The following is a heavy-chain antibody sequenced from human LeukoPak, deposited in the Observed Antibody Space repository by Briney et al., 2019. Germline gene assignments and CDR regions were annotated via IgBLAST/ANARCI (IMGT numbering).Heavy chain of an antibody. D-gene: IGHD3-10*01. CDR3: ARDAGAYYYYGMDV. J-gene: IGHJ6*02. V-gene: IGHV3-53*01. CDR1: GFTVSSNY. Sequence: PGGSLRLSCAASGFTVSSNYMSRVRQAPGKGLEWVSVIYSGGSTYYADSVKGRFTISRDNSKNTLYLQMNSLRAEDTAVYYCARDAGAYYYYGMDVWGQGTTVTVSS. CDR2: IYSGGST.